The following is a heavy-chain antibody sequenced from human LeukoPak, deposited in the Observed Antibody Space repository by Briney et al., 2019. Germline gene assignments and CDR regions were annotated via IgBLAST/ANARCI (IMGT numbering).Heavy chain of an antibody. J-gene: IGHJ3*02. CDR3: AKGWITIFGVVIGAFDI. D-gene: IGHD3-3*01. CDR2: ISGSGGST. Sequence: PGGSLRLSCAASGFTFSSYWMSWVRQAPGKGLEWVSAISGSGGSTYYADSVKGRFTISRDNSKNTLYLQMNSLRAEDTAVYYCAKGWITIFGVVIGAFDIWGQGTMVTVSS. CDR1: GFTFSSYW. V-gene: IGHV3-23*01.